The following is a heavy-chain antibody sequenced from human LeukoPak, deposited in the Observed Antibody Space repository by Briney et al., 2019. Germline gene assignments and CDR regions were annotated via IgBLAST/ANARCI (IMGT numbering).Heavy chain of an antibody. CDR3: ARGRLNGNVDF. CDR2: MHPNGGDT. J-gene: IGHJ4*02. D-gene: IGHD1-20*01. Sequence: GASVKVSCKTSGYTFTGYDINWVRQAAGQGFEWVGWMHPNGGDTGYAHNLQGRITITRDSSTATVFMELSSLRSEDTAMYYCARGRLNGNVDFWGQGTLVTVSS. CDR1: GYTFTGYD. V-gene: IGHV1-8*01.